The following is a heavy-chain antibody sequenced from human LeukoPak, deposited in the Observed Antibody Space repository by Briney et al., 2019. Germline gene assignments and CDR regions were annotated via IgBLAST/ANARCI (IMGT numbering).Heavy chain of an antibody. CDR2: IAWNGSPA. CDR3: ARGMVMGLRGGWWGRDV. V-gene: IGHV3-9*01. J-gene: IGHJ6*04. Sequence: GRSLRLSCVASGFTFDDFAMHWVRQVPGRGLEWVSGIAWNGSPAAFAASVKGRFNISRDNDKNSLYLQMNSLRPEDTPYYYCARGMVMGLRGGWWGRDVWCEGTTVTVPS. CDR1: GFTFDDFA. D-gene: IGHD2-21*01.